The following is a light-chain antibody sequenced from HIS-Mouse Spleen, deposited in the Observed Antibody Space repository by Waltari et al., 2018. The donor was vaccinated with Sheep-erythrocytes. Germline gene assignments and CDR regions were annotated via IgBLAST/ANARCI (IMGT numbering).Light chain of an antibody. CDR3: MQALQTPT. J-gene: IGKJ5*01. Sequence: DIVMTQSPPSLPVTPGEPASISCRSSQSLLHSNGYTYLDWYLQKPGQSPQLLIYLGSNRASGVPDRFSGSGSGTDFTLKISRVEAEDVGVYYCMQALQTPTFGQGTRLEIK. CDR1: QSLLHSNGYTY. CDR2: LGS. V-gene: IGKV2-28*01.